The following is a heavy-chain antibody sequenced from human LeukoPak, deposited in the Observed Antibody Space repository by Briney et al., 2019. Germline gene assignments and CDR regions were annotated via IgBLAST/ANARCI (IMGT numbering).Heavy chain of an antibody. CDR1: GGSFSGYY. V-gene: IGHV4-34*01. Sequence: SETLSLTCAVYGGSFSGYYWSWIRQPPGKGLEWIGEINHSGSTNYNPSLKSRVTISVDTSKNQFSLKLSSVTAADTAVYYCARGFYSSSLLKPFDYWGQGTLVTVS. J-gene: IGHJ4*02. CDR3: ARGFYSSSLLKPFDY. CDR2: INHSGST. D-gene: IGHD6-6*01.